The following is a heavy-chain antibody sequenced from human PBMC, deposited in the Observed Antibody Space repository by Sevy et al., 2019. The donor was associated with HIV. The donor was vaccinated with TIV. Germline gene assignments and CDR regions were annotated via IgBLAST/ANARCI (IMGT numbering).Heavy chain of an antibody. V-gene: IGHV4-31*03. J-gene: IGHJ4*02. CDR1: GGSISSGGYY. Sequence: SETLSLTCTVSGGSISSGGYYWNWIRQHPGKGLEWIGHIHYSGSTYYNPSLMSRVTMSVDTSKNQFSLKVTSVTDADTAVYYCARSKAFSGLDYWGQGTLVTVSS. CDR2: IHYSGST. CDR3: ARSKAFSGLDY. D-gene: IGHD4-4*01.